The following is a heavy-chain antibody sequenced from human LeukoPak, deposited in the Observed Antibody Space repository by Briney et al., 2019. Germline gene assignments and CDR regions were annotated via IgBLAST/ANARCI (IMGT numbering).Heavy chain of an antibody. Sequence: PSQTLSLTCTVSGGSISSGGYYWSWIRQHPGKGLEWIGYIYYSGSTYYNPSLKSRVTISVDTSKNQFSLKLSSVTAADTAVYYCARCAAAEDAFDIWGQGTMVTVSS. J-gene: IGHJ3*02. CDR3: ARCAAAEDAFDI. CDR2: IYYSGST. V-gene: IGHV4-31*03. D-gene: IGHD6-13*01. CDR1: GGSISSGGYY.